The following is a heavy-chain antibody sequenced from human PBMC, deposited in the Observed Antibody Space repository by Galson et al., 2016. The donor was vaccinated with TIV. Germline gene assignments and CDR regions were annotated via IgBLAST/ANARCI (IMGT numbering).Heavy chain of an antibody. V-gene: IGHV3-23*01. CDR2: IGGSGGSP. J-gene: IGHJ4*02. CDR3: AKDAAHNYGFGDF. CDR1: GFTFGSYA. D-gene: IGHD5-18*01. Sequence: SLRLSCAASGFTFGSYAMNWVRQAPGKGLEWVSSIGGSGGSPYHADSVKGRFTISRDSSKNTVFLQMNSLRPEDTAVYYCAKDAAHNYGFGDFWGQGTLVTVSS.